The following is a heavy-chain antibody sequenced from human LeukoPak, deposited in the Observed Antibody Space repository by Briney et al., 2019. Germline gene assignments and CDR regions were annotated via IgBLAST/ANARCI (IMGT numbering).Heavy chain of an antibody. CDR2: IYSGGST. CDR1: GFTVSSNY. Sequence: GGSLRLSCAASGFTVSSNYMSWVRQAPGKGLEWVSVIYSGGSTYYADSVKGRLTISRDNSKNTLYLQMNSLRAEDTAVYYCARIVVNSIAVAHWFDPWGQGTLVTVSS. J-gene: IGHJ5*02. D-gene: IGHD6-19*01. V-gene: IGHV3-53*01. CDR3: ARIVVNSIAVAHWFDP.